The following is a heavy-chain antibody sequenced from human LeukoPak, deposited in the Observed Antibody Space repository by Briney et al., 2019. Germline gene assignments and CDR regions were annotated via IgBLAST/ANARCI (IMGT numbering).Heavy chain of an antibody. J-gene: IGHJ6*04. CDR2: IYSGGST. Sequence: GGSLRLSCAASGFSFSTYSMNWVRQAPGKGLEWVSVIYSGGSTYYADSVKGRFTISRDNSKNTLYLQMDSLRADDTAVYYCAKALWMDVWGKGTTVTVSS. CDR3: AKALWMDV. CDR1: GFSFSTYS. V-gene: IGHV3-53*01.